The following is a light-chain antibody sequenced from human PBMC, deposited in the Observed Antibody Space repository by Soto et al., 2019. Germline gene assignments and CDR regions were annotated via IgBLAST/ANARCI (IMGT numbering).Light chain of an antibody. V-gene: IGKV1-5*01. CDR2: DAS. J-gene: IGKJ1*01. CDR1: KRISKW. CDR3: QQYESYSRS. Sequence: DVKITQSPSTVSANVRDTVTITCRASKRISKWLAWFQQKPGKAPKLMIYDASTLESGVPSRFSGRGSETEYSLTIRDLKPDAFATYICQQYESYSRSFGQRSKLDVK.